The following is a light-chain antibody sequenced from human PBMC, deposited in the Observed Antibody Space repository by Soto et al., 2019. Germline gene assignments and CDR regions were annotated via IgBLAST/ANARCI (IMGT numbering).Light chain of an antibody. J-gene: IGKJ1*01. Sequence: DIQMTQSPSTLSASVGDRVTITCRASQSISNWLAWYQQKPGKAPKILIYKASSLESGVPSRFSGSGSGTQFTLTISSLQPADSATYYCQQSTGYRWKSCPGTKVDIK. CDR1: QSISNW. CDR3: QQSTGYRWK. V-gene: IGKV1-5*03. CDR2: KAS.